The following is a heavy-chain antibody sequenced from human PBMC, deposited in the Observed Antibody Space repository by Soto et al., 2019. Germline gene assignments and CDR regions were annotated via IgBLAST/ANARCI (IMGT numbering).Heavy chain of an antibody. V-gene: IGHV3-23*01. J-gene: IGHJ4*02. CDR2: ISGSGGST. D-gene: IGHD4-17*01. CDR1: GFTFSSYA. Sequence: EVQLLESGGGLVQPGGSLRLSCAASGFTFSSYAMSWVRQAPGKGLEWVSAISGSGGSTYYADSVKGRFTISRDNSKNTLYLKMNSLRAEDTAVYYCASAMTTVTTFDYWGQGTLVTVSS. CDR3: ASAMTTVTTFDY.